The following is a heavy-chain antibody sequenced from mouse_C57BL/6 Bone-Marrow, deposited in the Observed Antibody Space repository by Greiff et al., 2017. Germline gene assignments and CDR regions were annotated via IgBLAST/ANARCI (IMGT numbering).Heavy chain of an antibody. CDR2: IHPNSGST. D-gene: IGHD1-1*01. CDR1: GYTFTSYW. CDR3: ARRYYGSYFDY. J-gene: IGHJ2*01. V-gene: IGHV1-64*01. Sequence: VQLQQPGAELVKPGASVKLSCKASGYTFTSYWMHWVKQRPGQGLEWIGMIHPNSGSTNYNEKFKSKATLTVDKSSSTDYMQLSSLTSEDSAVYNCARRYYGSYFDYWGQGTTLTVSS.